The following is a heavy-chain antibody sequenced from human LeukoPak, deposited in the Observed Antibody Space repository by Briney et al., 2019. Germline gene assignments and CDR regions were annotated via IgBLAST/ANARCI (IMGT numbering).Heavy chain of an antibody. D-gene: IGHD3-3*01. CDR2: IRYDGSNK. CDR3: AKPGWSGYLGNYYDY. CDR1: GFTFSSYW. V-gene: IGHV3-30*02. J-gene: IGHJ4*02. Sequence: PGGSLRLSCAASGFTFSSYWMSWVRQAPGKGLEWVTFIRYDGSNKYYADSVKGRFTISRDNSKNTLYLQMNSLRAEDTAVYYCAKPGWSGYLGNYYDYWGQGTLVTVSS.